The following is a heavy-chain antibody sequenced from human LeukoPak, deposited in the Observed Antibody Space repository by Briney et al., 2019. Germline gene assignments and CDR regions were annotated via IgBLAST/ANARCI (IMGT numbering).Heavy chain of an antibody. CDR3: ERDGSVVAAPGDY. D-gene: IGHD2-15*01. CDR2: IKQDGSEK. Sequence: PGGSLRLSCAASGFTFSSYLTSWVRQAPGKGLQWVANIKQDGSEKYYVDSVKGRFTISRDNAKNSLYLQMNSLRAEDTAVYYCERDGSVVAAPGDYWGKGTLVTVSS. J-gene: IGHJ4*01. V-gene: IGHV3-7*01. CDR1: GFTFSSYL.